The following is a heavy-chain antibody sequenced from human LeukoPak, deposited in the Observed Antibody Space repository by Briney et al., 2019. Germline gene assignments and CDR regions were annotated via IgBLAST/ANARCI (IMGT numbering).Heavy chain of an antibody. CDR1: GGSFSGYY. CDR3: ARGHYVGGSYRIDY. CDR2: INHSGST. V-gene: IGHV4-34*01. D-gene: IGHD3-16*02. Sequence: KPSETLSLTCAVYGGSFSGYYWSWIRQPPGKGLEWIGEINHSGSTNYDPSLKSRVTISVDTSKNQFSLKLSSVTAADTAVYYCARGHYVGGSYRIDYWGQGTLVTVSS. J-gene: IGHJ4*02.